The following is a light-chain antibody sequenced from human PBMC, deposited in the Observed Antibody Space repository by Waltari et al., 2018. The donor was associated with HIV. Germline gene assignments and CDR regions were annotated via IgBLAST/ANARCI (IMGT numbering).Light chain of an antibody. J-gene: IGLJ1*01. CDR2: ADD. CDR3: QSYDSSLSGSFV. Sequence: QSVLTQPPSVSGAPGQRVTISCTGSSSNIGAGYDVHWFQQLPGTAPKLLIYADDTRPSGVPDRFSGSKSGTSASLAITRLQAEDEADYYCQSYDSSLSGSFVFGTGTKVTVL. CDR1: SSNIGAGYD. V-gene: IGLV1-40*01.